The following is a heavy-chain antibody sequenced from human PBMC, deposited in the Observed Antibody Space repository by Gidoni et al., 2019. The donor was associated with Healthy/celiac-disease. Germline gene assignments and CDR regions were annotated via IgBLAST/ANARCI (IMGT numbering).Heavy chain of an antibody. D-gene: IGHD6-19*01. V-gene: IGHV1-69*08. CDR2: IIPILGIA. CDR1: GGTFSSYT. Sequence: QVQLVQSGAEVKKPGSSVKVSCKASGGTFSSYTISWVRQATGQGLEWMGRIIPILGIANYAQKFQGRVTITADKSTSTAYMELSSLRSEDTAVYYCAREVEWLVPDYWGQGTLVTVSS. J-gene: IGHJ4*02. CDR3: AREVEWLVPDY.